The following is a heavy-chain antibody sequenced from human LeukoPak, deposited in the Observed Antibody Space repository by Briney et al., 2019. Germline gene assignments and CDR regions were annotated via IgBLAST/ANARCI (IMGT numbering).Heavy chain of an antibody. CDR1: GGSISSYY. D-gene: IGHD3-16*01. V-gene: IGHV4-59*01. Sequence: SETLSLTCTVSGGSISSYYWSWIRQPPGKGLEWIGYIYYTGSTNYNPSLKSRVTISVDTSKNQFSLKLSSVTAADTAVYYCARGWGYFDYWGQGTLVTVSS. CDR3: ARGWGYFDY. CDR2: IYYTGST. J-gene: IGHJ4*02.